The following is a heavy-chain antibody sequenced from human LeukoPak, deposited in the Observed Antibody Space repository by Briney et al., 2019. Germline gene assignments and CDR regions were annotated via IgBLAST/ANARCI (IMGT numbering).Heavy chain of an antibody. D-gene: IGHD6-13*01. J-gene: IGHJ3*02. CDR1: GFTFSSYA. CDR3: AKFRYSSSWDDAFDI. V-gene: IGHV3-23*01. Sequence: PGGSLRLSCAASGFTFSSYAMSWVRQAPGKGLEWVSAISGSGGSTYYADSVKGRFTISRDNSKNTLYLQMNSLKAEDTPVYYCAKFRYSSSWDDAFDIWGQGTMVTVSS. CDR2: ISGSGGST.